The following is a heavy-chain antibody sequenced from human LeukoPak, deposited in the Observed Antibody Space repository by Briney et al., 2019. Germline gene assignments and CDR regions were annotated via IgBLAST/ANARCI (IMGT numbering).Heavy chain of an antibody. CDR2: IHPRTGNP. V-gene: IGHV7-4-1*02. Sequence: ASVKVPCKASGYSFTNYAMNWVRQAPGQGLDFMGWIHPRTGNPAYAQGFSGRFVFSLDTSVTTTYLQISDLKAEDTAVYFCARALDSLGGLSLPDFWGQGTLVTVSS. D-gene: IGHD3-16*01. J-gene: IGHJ4*02. CDR1: GYSFTNYA. CDR3: ARALDSLGGLSLPDF.